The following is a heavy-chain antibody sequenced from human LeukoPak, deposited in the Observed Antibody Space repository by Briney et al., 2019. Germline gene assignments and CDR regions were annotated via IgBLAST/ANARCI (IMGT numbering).Heavy chain of an antibody. CDR2: ISYDGSNK. CDR3: AREQVGATAVSAFDI. CDR1: GFTFSSYA. J-gene: IGHJ3*02. D-gene: IGHD1-26*01. Sequence: GGSLRLSCAASGFTFSSYAMHWVRQAPGKGLEWVAVISYDGSNKYYVDSVKGRFTISRDNSKNTLYLQMNSQRAEDTAVYYCAREQVGATAVSAFDIWGQGTMVTVSS. V-gene: IGHV3-30*04.